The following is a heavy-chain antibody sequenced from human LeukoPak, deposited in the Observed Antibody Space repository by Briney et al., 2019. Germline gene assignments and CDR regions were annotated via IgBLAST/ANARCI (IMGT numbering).Heavy chain of an antibody. CDR3: ARDFRGGYDFWSGYYTPYYFDY. CDR2: IYYSGST. D-gene: IGHD3-3*01. V-gene: IGHV4-39*07. CDR1: GGSISSSGYY. J-gene: IGHJ4*02. Sequence: PSETLSLTGTVSGGSISSSGYYWGWIRQPPGKGLEWIGSIYYSGSTYYNPSLKSRVTISVDTSKNHFSLKLSSVTAADTAVYYCARDFRGGYDFWSGYYTPYYFDYWGQGTLVTVSP.